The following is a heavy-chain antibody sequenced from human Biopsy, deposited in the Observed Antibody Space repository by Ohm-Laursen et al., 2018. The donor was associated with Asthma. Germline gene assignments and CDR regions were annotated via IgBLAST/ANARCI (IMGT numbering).Heavy chain of an antibody. V-gene: IGHV1-3*04. J-gene: IGHJ3*01. Sequence: ASVKVSCKASGYNFISFAIHWVRQAPGQRLEWMGWVNTGNGDTKYSQKFQGRVTITRDTSASTACMELRSLRSEDTATYYCARTYYDFLTGQVKDVFGVWGQGTMVTAPS. CDR1: GYNFISFA. CDR2: VNTGNGDT. CDR3: ARTYYDFLTGQVKDVFGV. D-gene: IGHD3-9*01.